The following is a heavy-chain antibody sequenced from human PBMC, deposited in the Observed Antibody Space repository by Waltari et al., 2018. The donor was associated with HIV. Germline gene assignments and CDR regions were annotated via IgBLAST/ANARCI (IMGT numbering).Heavy chain of an antibody. Sequence: QVQLVESGGGVVQPGGSLRLSCVASGFTFSSYGMHWVRQAPGKGLEWVAFIRYDGSNKYYADSVKGRFTISRDNSKNTLYLQMNSLRAEDTAVYYCAKLWNYYDSSGYFPDWGQGTLVTVSS. D-gene: IGHD3-22*01. V-gene: IGHV3-30*02. J-gene: IGHJ4*02. CDR3: AKLWNYYDSSGYFPD. CDR1: GFTFSSYG. CDR2: IRYDGSNK.